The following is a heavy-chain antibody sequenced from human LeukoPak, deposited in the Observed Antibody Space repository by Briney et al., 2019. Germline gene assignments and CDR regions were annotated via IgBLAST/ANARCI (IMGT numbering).Heavy chain of an antibody. CDR2: ITGCSTWT. V-gene: IGHV3-23*01. Sequence: GVSLRLSCEASGFTFGNFGMTWVRQAPGRGLQWVSGITGCSTWTYYAASVKGRFTVSRDNSQNTLHLQMNSLRADDTAVYYSARQLVSSGTGYFDLWGRGTLVTVSS. CDR1: GFTFGNFG. J-gene: IGHJ2*01. CDR3: ARQLVSSGTGYFDL. D-gene: IGHD3-10*01.